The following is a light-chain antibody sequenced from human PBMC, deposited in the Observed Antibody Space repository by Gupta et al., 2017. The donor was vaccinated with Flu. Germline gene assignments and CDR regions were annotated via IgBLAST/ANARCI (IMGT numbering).Light chain of an antibody. CDR1: QSLFYSSSNKNY. J-gene: IGKJ1*01. Sequence: DIVMTQSPDSLAVSLGERATINCRSSQSLFYSSSNKNYLAWYQQKPGQPPKLLIYWASTRESGVPDRFSGSGSGTDFTLTISSLQAEDVAVYYCQQYYITPRTFDQGTKVEIK. CDR3: QQYYITPRT. CDR2: WAS. V-gene: IGKV4-1*01.